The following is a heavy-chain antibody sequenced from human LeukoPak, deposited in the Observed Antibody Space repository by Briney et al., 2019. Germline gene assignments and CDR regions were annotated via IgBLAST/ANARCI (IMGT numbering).Heavy chain of an antibody. J-gene: IGHJ5*02. CDR3: ARVDSSGYFGWFDP. Sequence: KSSETLSLTCAVYGGSFSGYYWSWIRQPPGKGLEWIGEINHSGSTNYNPSLKSRVTISVDTSKNQFSLKLSSVTAADTAVYYCARVDSSGYFGWFDPWGQGTLVTVSS. CDR2: INHSGST. D-gene: IGHD3-22*01. CDR1: GGSFSGYY. V-gene: IGHV4-34*01.